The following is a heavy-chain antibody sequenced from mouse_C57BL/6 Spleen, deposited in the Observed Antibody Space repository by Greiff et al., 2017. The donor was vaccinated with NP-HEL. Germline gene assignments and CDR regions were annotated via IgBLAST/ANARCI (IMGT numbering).Heavy chain of an antibody. J-gene: IGHJ1*03. V-gene: IGHV1-52*01. CDR2: IDPSDSET. CDR1: GYTFTSYW. D-gene: IGHD1-1*01. CDR3: ARREDYYGRGYFDV. Sequence: VQLQQPGAELVRPGSSVKLSCKASGYTFTSYWMHWVKQRPIQGLEWIGNIDPSDSETHYNQKFKDKATLTVDKSSSTAYMQLSSLTSEDSAVYYCARREDYYGRGYFDVWGTGTTVTVSS.